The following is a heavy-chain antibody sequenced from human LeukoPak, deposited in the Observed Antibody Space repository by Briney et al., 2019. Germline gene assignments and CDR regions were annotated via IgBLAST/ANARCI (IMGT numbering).Heavy chain of an antibody. V-gene: IGHV1-18*01. Sequence: ASVKVSCKASGYTFTTFDINWVRQATGQGLEWMGWISAYNGNTNYAQKLQGRVTMTTDTSTSTAYMELRSLRSDDTAVYYCAREGGYYYGSGSYYKLLNWFDPWGQGTLVTVSS. CDR2: ISAYNGNT. D-gene: IGHD3-10*01. CDR1: GYTFTTFD. J-gene: IGHJ5*02. CDR3: AREGGYYYGSGSYYKLLNWFDP.